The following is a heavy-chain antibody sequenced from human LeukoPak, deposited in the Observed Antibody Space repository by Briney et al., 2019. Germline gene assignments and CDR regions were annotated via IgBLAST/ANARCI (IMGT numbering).Heavy chain of an antibody. J-gene: IGHJ4*02. Sequence: TGGSLRLSCVASGFTFSTYWMHWVRQAPGKGLVWVSRINSGESSTDYVDPVKGRFTISRDNAKNTLYLQMNNLRAEDTAVYYCVRGRYYFDYWGQGTLVTVSS. CDR2: INSGESST. CDR3: VRGRYYFDY. V-gene: IGHV3-74*01. D-gene: IGHD3-3*01. CDR1: GFTFSTYW.